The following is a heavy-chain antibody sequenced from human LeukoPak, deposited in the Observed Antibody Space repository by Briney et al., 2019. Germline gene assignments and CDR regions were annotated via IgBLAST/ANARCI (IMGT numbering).Heavy chain of an antibody. D-gene: IGHD5-12*01. J-gene: IGHJ4*02. V-gene: IGHV3-15*01. CDR2: IKSKTDGGTT. CDR3: TTDGYGVATIGGYDY. CDR1: GFTFTSYA. Sequence: GGSLRLSCAASGFTFTSYAMSWVRQAPGKGLKWVGRIKSKTDGGTTDYAAPVKGRFTISRDDSKNTLYLQMNSLKTGDTAVYYCTTDGYGVATIGGYDYWGQGTLVTVSS.